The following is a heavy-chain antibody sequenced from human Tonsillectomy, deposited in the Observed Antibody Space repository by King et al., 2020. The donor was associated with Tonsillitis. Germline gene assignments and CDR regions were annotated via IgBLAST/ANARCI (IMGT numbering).Heavy chain of an antibody. CDR3: VKGYSSSSDGYFDL. V-gene: IGHV3-9*01. CDR1: GFTFDDYA. CDR2: ISWNSGSI. J-gene: IGHJ2*01. Sequence: VQLVESGGGLVQPGRSLRLSCAASGFTFDDYAMHWVRQAPGKGLEWVSGISWNSGSIGYADSVKGRFTISRDNAKNSLYLQMNSLRVEDTALYYCVKGYSSSSDGYFDLWGRGTLVTVSS. D-gene: IGHD6-6*01.